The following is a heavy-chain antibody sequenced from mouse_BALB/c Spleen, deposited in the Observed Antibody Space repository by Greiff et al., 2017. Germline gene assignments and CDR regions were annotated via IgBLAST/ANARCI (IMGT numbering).Heavy chain of an antibody. J-gene: IGHJ3*01. Sequence: EVQRVESGGGLVKPGGSLKLSCAASGFTFSDYYMYCVRQTPEKRLEWVATISDGGSYTYYPDSVKGRFTISRDNAKNNLYLQMSSLKSEDTAMYYCARENYRYDEGTWFAYWGQGTLVTVSA. V-gene: IGHV5-4*02. D-gene: IGHD2-14*01. CDR2: ISDGGSYT. CDR1: GFTFSDYY. CDR3: ARENYRYDEGTWFAY.